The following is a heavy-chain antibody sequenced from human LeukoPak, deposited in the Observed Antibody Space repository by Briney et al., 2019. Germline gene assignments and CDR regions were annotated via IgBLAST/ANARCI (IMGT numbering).Heavy chain of an antibody. Sequence: ASVKVSCKASGYTFTGYYMHWVRQAPGQGLEWMGWINPNSGGTNYAQKFQGRVTMTRDTSISTAYMELSRLRSDDTAVYYCARRPVGQWLANYYYYMDVWGKGTTVTISS. CDR3: ARRPVGQWLANYYYYMDV. D-gene: IGHD6-19*01. CDR2: INPNSGGT. CDR1: GYTFTGYY. V-gene: IGHV1-2*02. J-gene: IGHJ6*03.